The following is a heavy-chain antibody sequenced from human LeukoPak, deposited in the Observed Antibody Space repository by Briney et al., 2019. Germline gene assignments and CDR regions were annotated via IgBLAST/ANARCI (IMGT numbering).Heavy chain of an antibody. Sequence: GGSLRLSCAASGFTFSSYEMNWVRQAPGKGPVWVSRIKTDGSITDYADSVKGRFTISRDNAKNTLYLQMNSLRAEDTAVYYCARDIYGSGPPVGDTIDYWGQGTLVTVSS. D-gene: IGHD3-10*01. V-gene: IGHV3-74*01. CDR2: IKTDGSIT. J-gene: IGHJ4*02. CDR1: GFTFSSYE. CDR3: ARDIYGSGPPVGDTIDY.